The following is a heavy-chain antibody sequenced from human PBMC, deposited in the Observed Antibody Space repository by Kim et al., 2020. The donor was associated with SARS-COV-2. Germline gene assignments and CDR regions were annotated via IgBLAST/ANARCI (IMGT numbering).Heavy chain of an antibody. J-gene: IGHJ3*02. V-gene: IGHV4-59*01. CDR2: IYYSGST. D-gene: IGHD6-13*01. Sequence: SETLSLTCTVSGGSISSYYWSWIRQPPGKGLEWVGYIYYSGSTTYNPSLKSRVTISVDTSKNQFYLKLSSVTAADTAVYYCARGLSSSWYHGAFDIWGQGTMVTVSS. CDR1: GGSISSYY. CDR3: ARGLSSSWYHGAFDI.